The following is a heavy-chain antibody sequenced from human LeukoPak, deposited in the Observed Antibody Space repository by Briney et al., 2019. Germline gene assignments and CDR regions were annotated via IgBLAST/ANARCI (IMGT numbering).Heavy chain of an antibody. CDR2: ISAYNGNT. Sequence: GASVKVSCKASGYTFTSYGISWVRQAPGQGLEWMGWISAYNGNTNYAQKLQGRVTMTTDTSTSTACMELRSLRSDDTAVYYCARFARYDFWSGYHDYWGQGTLVTVSS. J-gene: IGHJ4*02. CDR1: GYTFTSYG. CDR3: ARFARYDFWSGYHDY. V-gene: IGHV1-18*01. D-gene: IGHD3-3*01.